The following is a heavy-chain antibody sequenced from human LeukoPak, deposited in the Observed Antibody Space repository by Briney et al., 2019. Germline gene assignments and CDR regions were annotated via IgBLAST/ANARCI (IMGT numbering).Heavy chain of an antibody. Sequence: SGTLSLTCAVSGDSITSNYWWAWIRQPPGKGLEWIGEINHSGSTNYNPSLKSRVTISVGTSKNQFSLKLSSVTAADTAVYYCARGGVTYFDYWGQGTLVTVSS. CDR3: ARGGVTYFDY. CDR2: INHSGST. D-gene: IGHD4-11*01. V-gene: IGHV4-4*02. CDR1: GDSITSNYW. J-gene: IGHJ4*02.